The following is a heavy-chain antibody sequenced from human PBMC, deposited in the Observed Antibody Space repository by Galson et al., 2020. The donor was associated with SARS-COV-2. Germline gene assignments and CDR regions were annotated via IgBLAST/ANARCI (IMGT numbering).Heavy chain of an antibody. D-gene: IGHD2-21*01. V-gene: IGHV4-39*07. J-gene: IGHJ3*02. CDR1: GGSISSSTSY. CDR2: IYYSGST. Sequence: SETLSLTCTVSGGSISSSTSYWNWIRQPPGKGLEWIATIYYSGSTFYNASLKSRVIISLDTSKNQFSLKLTSVTAADTAVYHCAREDESGADNAFDSWGQGTMVTVSS. CDR3: AREDESGADNAFDS.